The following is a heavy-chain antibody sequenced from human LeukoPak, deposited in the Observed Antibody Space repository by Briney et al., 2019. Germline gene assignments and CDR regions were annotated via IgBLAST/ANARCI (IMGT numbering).Heavy chain of an antibody. CDR1: GFTFSDNY. V-gene: IGHV3-11*04. CDR3: ARDWRDSSGKFPNDAFDI. Sequence: GGSLRLSCAASGFTFSDNYMSWIRQAPGKGLEWISYISSSDTMYYADSVKGRFTISRDNAKNSLYLQMNSLRAEDTAVYYCARDWRDSSGKFPNDAFDIWGQGTMVTVSS. CDR2: ISSSDTM. D-gene: IGHD3-22*01. J-gene: IGHJ3*02.